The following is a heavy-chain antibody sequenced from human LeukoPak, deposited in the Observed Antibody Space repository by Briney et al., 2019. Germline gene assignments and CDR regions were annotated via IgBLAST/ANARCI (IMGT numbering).Heavy chain of an antibody. CDR1: GGSVSSGSYY. CDR3: ARGSKVHDFWSGYPYYYYGMDV. CDR2: IYYSGST. V-gene: IGHV4-61*01. J-gene: IGHJ6*02. D-gene: IGHD3-3*01. Sequence: SETLSLTCTVSGGSVSSGSYYWSWIRQPPGKGLEWIGYIYYSGSTNYNPSLKSRVTISVDTSKNQFSPKLSSVTAADTAVYYCARGSKVHDFWSGYPYYYYGMDVWGQGTTVTVSS.